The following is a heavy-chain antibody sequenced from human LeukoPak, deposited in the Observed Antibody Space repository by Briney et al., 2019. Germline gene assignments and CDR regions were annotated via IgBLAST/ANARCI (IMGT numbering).Heavy chain of an antibody. J-gene: IGHJ4*02. D-gene: IGHD6-6*01. CDR1: GGSISTYY. Sequence: PSETLSLTCTVSGGSISTYYWSWIRRPPGKGLEWIAYIHASGPTNYNPSLKSRITISVDTSKNQFSLKLSSVTAADTAVYYCARHDAGIAARPFDNWGQGTLVAVSS. CDR2: IHASGPT. CDR3: ARHDAGIAARPFDN. V-gene: IGHV4-4*09.